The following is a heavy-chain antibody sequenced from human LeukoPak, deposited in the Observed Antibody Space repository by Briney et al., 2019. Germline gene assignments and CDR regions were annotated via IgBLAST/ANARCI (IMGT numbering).Heavy chain of an antibody. V-gene: IGHV4-34*01. D-gene: IGHD3-10*01. CDR1: GGSSSDYY. CDR3: ARVTYGSGSYHGRFDP. Sequence: SETLSLTCRDYGGSSSDYYWSWIRQPPGKGLEWIGEINQSGDTNYNPSLTSRVTLSVETSKYQLSLRLTSVTAADTAVYYCARVTYGSGSYHGRFDPWGQGTLVIVSS. CDR2: INQSGDT. J-gene: IGHJ5*02.